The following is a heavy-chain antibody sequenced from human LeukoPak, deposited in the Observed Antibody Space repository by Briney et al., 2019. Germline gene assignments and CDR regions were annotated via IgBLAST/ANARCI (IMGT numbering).Heavy chain of an antibody. J-gene: IGHJ4*02. V-gene: IGHV3-66*01. D-gene: IGHD6-6*01. Sequence: PGGSLRLSCAASAFTVSSNYMSWVRQAPGKGLEWVSVIYSGGSTYYADSVQGRFTISRDNSKNTLYLQMNSLRAEDTAVYYCTAPRPPYWGQGTLVTVS. CDR2: IYSGGST. CDR1: AFTVSSNY. CDR3: TAPRPPY.